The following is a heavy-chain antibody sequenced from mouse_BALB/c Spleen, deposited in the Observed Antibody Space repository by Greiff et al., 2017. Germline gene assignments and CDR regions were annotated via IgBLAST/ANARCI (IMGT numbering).Heavy chain of an antibody. CDR3: ARSYYGSSYGFAY. CDR2: ISYSGST. J-gene: IGHJ3*01. CDR1: GYSITSDYA. D-gene: IGHD1-1*01. Sequence: EVQRVESGPGLVKPSQSLSLTCTVTGYSITSDYAWNWIRQFPGNKLEWMGYISYSGSTSYNPSLKSRISITRDTSKNQFFLQLNSVTTEDTATYYCARSYYGSSYGFAYWGQGTLVTVSA. V-gene: IGHV3-2*02.